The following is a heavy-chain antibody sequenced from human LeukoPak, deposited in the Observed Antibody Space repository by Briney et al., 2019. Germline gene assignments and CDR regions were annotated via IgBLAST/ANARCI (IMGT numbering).Heavy chain of an antibody. CDR2: IYYSGST. CDR1: GGSISSYY. CDR3: ARGGPRSSGYNDY. Sequence: SETLSLTCTVSGGSISSYYWSWIRQPPGKGLEWIGYIYYSGSTNYNPSLKSRVTISVDTSKNQFSLKLSSVTAADTAVYYCARGGPRSSGYNDYWGQGTLVTVSS. J-gene: IGHJ4*02. D-gene: IGHD3-22*01. V-gene: IGHV4-59*01.